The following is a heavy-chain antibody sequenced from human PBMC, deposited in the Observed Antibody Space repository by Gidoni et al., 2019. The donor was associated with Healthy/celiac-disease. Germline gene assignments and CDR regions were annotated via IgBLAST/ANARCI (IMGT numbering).Heavy chain of an antibody. CDR1: GFTFVDYA. V-gene: IGHV3-9*01. J-gene: IGHJ6*02. CDR2: ISWNSGSI. D-gene: IGHD2-2*01. CDR3: AKDMRDVQDQLLGIYGMDV. Sequence: EVQLVESGGGLVQPGRSLRLSCAASGFTFVDYAMHWVRQDPGKGLEWVSGISWNSGSIGYADSVKGRFTISRDNAKNSLYLQMNSLRAEDTALYYCAKDMRDVQDQLLGIYGMDVWGQGTTVTVSS.